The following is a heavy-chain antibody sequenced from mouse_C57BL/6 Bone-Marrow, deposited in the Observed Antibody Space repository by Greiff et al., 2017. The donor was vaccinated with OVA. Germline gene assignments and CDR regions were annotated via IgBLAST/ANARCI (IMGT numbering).Heavy chain of an antibody. CDR2: IWSGGST. V-gene: IGHV2-5*01. D-gene: IGHD2-4*01. Sequence: VQGVESGPGLVQPSQCLSITCTVSGFSLTSYGVHWVRQSPGKGLEWLGVIWSGGSTDYYAAFMSSLSITKDNSTSHVFFKMNRLQADDTAIYYCAKRGYDYDGGYYAMDYWGQGTSVTVSS. J-gene: IGHJ4*01. CDR1: GFSLTSYG. CDR3: AKRGYDYDGGYYAMDY.